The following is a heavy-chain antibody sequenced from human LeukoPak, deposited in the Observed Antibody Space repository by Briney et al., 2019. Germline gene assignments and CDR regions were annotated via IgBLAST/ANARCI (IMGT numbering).Heavy chain of an antibody. Sequence: GGSLRLSCAASGFTFGSYSMNWVRQAPGEGLEWVSSISSSSSYIYYADSVKGRFTISRDNAKNSLYLQMNSLRAEDTAVYYCARVLGVQESEYYFDYWGQGTLVTVSS. J-gene: IGHJ4*02. V-gene: IGHV3-21*01. CDR2: ISSSSSYI. CDR3: ARVLGVQESEYYFDY. CDR1: GFTFGSYS. D-gene: IGHD6-19*01.